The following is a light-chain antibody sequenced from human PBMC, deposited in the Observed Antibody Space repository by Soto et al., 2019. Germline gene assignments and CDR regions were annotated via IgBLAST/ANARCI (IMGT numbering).Light chain of an antibody. CDR1: QVITNF. J-gene: IGKJ4*01. CDR3: QKYNSAPLT. CDR2: SAS. V-gene: IGKV1-27*01. Sequence: IQMTQSPSSLYASVGDRVTITCRASQVITNFLAWYQQKPGKVPRLLIYSASTLQSGVPSRFSGSGSGTDFTLTISSLQPEDVGTYYCQKYNSAPLTFGGGTKG.